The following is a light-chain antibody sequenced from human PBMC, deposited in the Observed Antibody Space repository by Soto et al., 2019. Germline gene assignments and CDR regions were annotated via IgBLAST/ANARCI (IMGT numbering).Light chain of an antibody. Sequence: EVVLTQSPGTVSLSPGERVTLSCRASQSVISKYLAWYQKRPGQAPRLLIYAASSRATGIPDRFSGSGSVTDFTLSISSLEPEDFAVYYCQQYGSSLTWTFGQGTKVEMK. CDR1: QSVISKY. V-gene: IGKV3-20*01. J-gene: IGKJ1*01. CDR2: AAS. CDR3: QQYGSSLTWT.